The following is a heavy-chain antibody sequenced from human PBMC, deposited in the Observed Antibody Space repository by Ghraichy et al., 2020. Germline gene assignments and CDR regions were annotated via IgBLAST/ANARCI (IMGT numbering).Heavy chain of an antibody. CDR1: GFTFSSYS. CDR3: ARAGYCSSTSCHYYYYGMDV. Sequence: GESLNISCAASGFTFSSYSMNWVRQAPGKGLEWVSYISSSSSTIYYADSVKGRFTISRDNAKNSLYLQMNSLRDEDTAVYYCARAGYCSSTSCHYYYYGMDVWGQGSTVTVS. CDR2: ISSSSSTI. V-gene: IGHV3-48*02. J-gene: IGHJ6*02. D-gene: IGHD2-2*01.